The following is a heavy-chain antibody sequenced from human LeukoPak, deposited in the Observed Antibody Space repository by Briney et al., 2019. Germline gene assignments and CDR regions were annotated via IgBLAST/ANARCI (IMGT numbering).Heavy chain of an antibody. V-gene: IGHV1-69*13. J-gene: IGHJ6*03. D-gene: IGHD3-22*01. CDR3: ARDLGYYDSSSLRYYYYYMDV. CDR1: GGTFSSYA. CDR2: IIPIFGTA. Sequence: ASVKVSCKASGGTFSSYAISWVRQAPGQGLEWMGGIIPIFGTADYAQKFQGRVTITADESTSTAYMELSSLRSEDTAVYYCARDLGYYDSSSLRYYYYYMDVWGKGTTVTVSS.